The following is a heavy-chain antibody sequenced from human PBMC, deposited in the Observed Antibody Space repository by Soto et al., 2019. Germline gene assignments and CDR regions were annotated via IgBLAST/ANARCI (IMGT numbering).Heavy chain of an antibody. CDR3: ARVVVPAAIWGALYSGMDD. J-gene: IGHJ6*02. CDR2: IGTAGDT. Sequence: GVSLRRSCAASGFTFISYHMHWGRQATGKCLEWVSAIGTAGDTYYPGSVKGRFNISRENAKNSLYLQMNSLRAGDTAVYYCARVVVPAAIWGALYSGMDDLGQGXSVNVYS. V-gene: IGHV3-13*01. D-gene: IGHD2-2*02. CDR1: GFTFISYH.